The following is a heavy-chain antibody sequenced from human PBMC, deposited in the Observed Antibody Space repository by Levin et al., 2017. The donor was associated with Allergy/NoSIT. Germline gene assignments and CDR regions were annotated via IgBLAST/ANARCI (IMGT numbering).Heavy chain of an antibody. CDR3: ARDASLDY. CDR1: GGSISSYY. V-gene: IGHV4-59*01. J-gene: IGHJ4*02. CDR2: IYNKGST. Sequence: SSETLSLTCTVSGGSISSYYWSWIRQPPGKGLEWIGYIYNKGSTNYNPSVKSRVTISVDTSKNQFSLKLSSVTAADTAVYYCARDASLDYWGQGTLVTVSS.